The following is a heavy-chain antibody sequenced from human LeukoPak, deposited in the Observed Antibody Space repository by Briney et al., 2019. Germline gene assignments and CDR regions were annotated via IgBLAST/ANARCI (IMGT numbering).Heavy chain of an antibody. CDR3: ARPCNPSIAAAGTELDY. CDR1: GFTFSDYY. V-gene: IGHV3-11*01. D-gene: IGHD6-13*01. Sequence: GGSLRLSCAASGFTFSDYYMSWIRQAPGKGLEWVSYISSSGSTIYYADSVKGRFTISRDNAKNSLYLQMNSLRAEDTAVYYCARPCNPSIAAAGTELDYWGQGTLVTVSS. J-gene: IGHJ4*02. CDR2: ISSSGSTI.